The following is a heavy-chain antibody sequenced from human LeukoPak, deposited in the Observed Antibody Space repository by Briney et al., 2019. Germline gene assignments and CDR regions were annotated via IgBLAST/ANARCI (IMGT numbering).Heavy chain of an antibody. D-gene: IGHD3-3*01. CDR3: AQNRVTIFGVVEDCFDS. J-gene: IGHJ5*01. CDR1: GFTFSNHA. V-gene: IGHV3-23*01. Sequence: GGSLRLSCAASGFTFSNHAMSWVRQAPGKGLEWVSAISDSGYSIYYALSVKGRFTVSRDNSKNALYLQMDSLRAEDTALYYCAQNRVTIFGVVEDCFDSWGQGTLVTVSS. CDR2: ISDSGYSI.